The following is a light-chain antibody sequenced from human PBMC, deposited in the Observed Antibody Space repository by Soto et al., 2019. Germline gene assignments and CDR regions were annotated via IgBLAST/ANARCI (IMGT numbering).Light chain of an antibody. V-gene: IGKV3D-15*01. CDR3: QQYNNWPLA. CDR1: QSVTDN. CDR2: DVS. J-gene: IGKJ5*01. Sequence: EIVLTQSPATLSLPPGERATLSCRASQSVTDNYLAWYQQKPGQAPRLLIYDVSTRATGIPARFSGSGSGTEFTLTISSLQSEDFAVYFCQQYNNWPLAFGQGTRLEIK.